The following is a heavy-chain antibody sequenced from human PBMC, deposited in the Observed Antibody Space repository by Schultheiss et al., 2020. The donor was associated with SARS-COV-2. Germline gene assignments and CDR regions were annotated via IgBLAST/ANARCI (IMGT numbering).Heavy chain of an antibody. CDR2: ISSSSSTI. CDR1: GFTFSSYA. CDR3: ARGGRPAAGLVSGLDV. Sequence: GESLKISCAASGFTFSSYAMHWVRQAPGKGLEWVSYISSSSSTIYYADSVKGRFTISRDNSKNTLYLQMNSLRAEDTAVYYCARGGRPAAGLVSGLDVWGQGTTVTVSS. J-gene: IGHJ6*02. V-gene: IGHV3-48*01. D-gene: IGHD6-13*01.